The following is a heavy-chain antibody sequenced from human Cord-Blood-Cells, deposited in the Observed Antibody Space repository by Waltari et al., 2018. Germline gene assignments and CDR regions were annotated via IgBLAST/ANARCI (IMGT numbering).Heavy chain of an antibody. D-gene: IGHD3-9*01. J-gene: IGHJ4*02. CDR2: INHSGRT. CDR1: GGSFSGYY. Sequence: QVQLQQWGAGLLKPSETLSLTCAVYGGSFSGYYWSWIRQPPGKGLEWIGEINHSGRTNDNPSLKSRVTISADTSKNQVSLKLSSVTAADTTVYYCARGLRGLRYFDWLLPEYYFDYWGQGTLVTVSS. V-gene: IGHV4-34*01. CDR3: ARGLRGLRYFDWLLPEYYFDY.